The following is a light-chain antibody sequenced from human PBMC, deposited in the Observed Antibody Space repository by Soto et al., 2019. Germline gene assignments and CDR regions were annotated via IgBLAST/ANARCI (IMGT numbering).Light chain of an antibody. CDR3: QSYDSSLSGVV. CDR2: GNS. J-gene: IGLJ2*01. V-gene: IGLV1-40*01. Sequence: QSVLTQPPSESGAPGQRVTISCTGSSSNIGAGYDVHWYQQLPGTAPKLLIYGNSNRPSGVPDRFSGSKSGTSASLAITGLQDEDEADYYCQSYDSSLSGVVFGGGTKLTVL. CDR1: SSNIGAGYD.